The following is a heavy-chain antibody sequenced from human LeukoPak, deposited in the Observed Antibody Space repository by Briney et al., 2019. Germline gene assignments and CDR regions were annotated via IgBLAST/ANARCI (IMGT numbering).Heavy chain of an antibody. CDR2: MRWNSGSI. Sequence: PGGSLRLSCAASGFTFDDYAMHWVRQAPGKGLEWGSGMRWNSGSIGYADAVKGRFTIYRDNAKNSLYLQMNSLRAEDTALYYCAKDMLAAAGIGYFDYWGQGTLVTVSS. CDR3: AKDMLAAAGIGYFDY. CDR1: GFTFDDYA. V-gene: IGHV3-9*01. D-gene: IGHD6-13*01. J-gene: IGHJ4*02.